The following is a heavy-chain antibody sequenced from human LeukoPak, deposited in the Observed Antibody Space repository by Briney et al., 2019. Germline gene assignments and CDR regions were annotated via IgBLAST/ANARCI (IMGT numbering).Heavy chain of an antibody. CDR3: ARGRIPARLRELGVVTDRHYYMDV. CDR2: INPYNGNT. D-gene: IGHD3-3*01. Sequence: ASVKVSCKASGYTFTNFAISWVRQAPGQGLEWMGWINPYNGNTKYALKVQGRVTMTTGTSTSTAYMELRSLSPDDTAVFYCARGRIPARLRELGVVTDRHYYMDVWGKGTTVTVSS. J-gene: IGHJ6*03. V-gene: IGHV1-18*01. CDR1: GYTFTNFA.